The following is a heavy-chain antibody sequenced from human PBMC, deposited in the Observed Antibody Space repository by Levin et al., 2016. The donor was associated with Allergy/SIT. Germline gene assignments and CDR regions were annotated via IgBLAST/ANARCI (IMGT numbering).Heavy chain of an antibody. D-gene: IGHD3-10*01. J-gene: IGHJ4*02. V-gene: IGHV3-33*01. CDR2: IWYDGSNK. CDR3: ARGEDYYGSGSYYNFIDY. Sequence: LSLTCAASGFTFSSYGMHWVRQAPGKGLEWVAVIWYDGSNKYYADSVKGRFTISRDNSKNTLYLQMNSLRAEDTAVYYCARGEDYYGSGSYYNFIDYWGQGTLVTVSS. CDR1: GFTFSSYG.